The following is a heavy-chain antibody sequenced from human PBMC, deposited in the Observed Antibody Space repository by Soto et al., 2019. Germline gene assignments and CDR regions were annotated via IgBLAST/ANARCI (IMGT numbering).Heavy chain of an antibody. J-gene: IGHJ4*01. CDR1: GGTFSSYG. V-gene: IGHV1-18*04. Sequence: AASVKVSCKASGGTFSSYGVSWVRQAPGQGLEWIGWINPYNGNTLNAQNLQGRVTLTTDTSTSTAYMELRSLRSDDTAIYYCARDPGAATFDYWGQGTLVTVSS. D-gene: IGHD1-26*01. CDR2: INPYNGNT. CDR3: ARDPGAATFDY.